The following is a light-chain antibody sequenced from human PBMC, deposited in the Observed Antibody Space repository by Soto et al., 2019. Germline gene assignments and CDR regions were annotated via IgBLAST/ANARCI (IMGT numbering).Light chain of an antibody. V-gene: IGLV1-40*01. CDR3: QSYDTSLRGWVI. CDR2: GNN. J-gene: IGLJ2*01. Sequence: QSVLTQPPSVSGAPGQRVSISCTGSSSNIGGSIDVHCYQQVPGAAPKLLISGNNYRPSGVHARFSGSKSGTSASLVITGRQAEDEADYFCQSYDTSLRGWVIFGGGTQLTVL. CDR1: SSNIGGSID.